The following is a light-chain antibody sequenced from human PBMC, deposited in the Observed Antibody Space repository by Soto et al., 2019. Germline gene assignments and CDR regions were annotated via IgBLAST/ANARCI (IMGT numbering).Light chain of an antibody. CDR2: GAS. Sequence: EVVMTQSPATLSVSPGERVTLSCRASQSVRSNLAWYLQKPGQAPRLLIYGASTRATGIPARFSGSGSGTEFTLTISSLQSEDFAVYYCQQYNNWPPLTFGGGPKVEIK. J-gene: IGKJ4*01. CDR3: QQYNNWPPLT. CDR1: QSVRSN. V-gene: IGKV3-15*01.